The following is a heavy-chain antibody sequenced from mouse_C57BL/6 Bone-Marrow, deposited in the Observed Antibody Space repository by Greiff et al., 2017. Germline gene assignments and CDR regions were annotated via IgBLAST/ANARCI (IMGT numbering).Heavy chain of an antibody. CDR2: ISSGGSYT. CDR3: ARRGYGSSLYAMDY. Sequence: EVPLVESGGDLVKPGGSLQLSCAASGFPFSSSGMSWVRQTPDTRLEWVATISSGGSYTYYPDSVKGRFTISRDNAKNTLYLQMSSLKSEDTAMYYCARRGYGSSLYAMDYWGQGTSVTVSS. J-gene: IGHJ4*01. D-gene: IGHD1-1*01. V-gene: IGHV5-6*01. CDR1: GFPFSSSG.